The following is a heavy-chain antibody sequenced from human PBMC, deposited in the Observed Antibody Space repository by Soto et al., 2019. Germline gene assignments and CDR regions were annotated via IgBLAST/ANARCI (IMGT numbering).Heavy chain of an antibody. V-gene: IGHV1-69*13. CDR2: IIPIFGTA. CDR3: ARDGPGGIDNWFDP. CDR1: GYTFTSYG. J-gene: IGHJ5*02. Sequence: ASVKVSCKASGYTFTSYGISWVRQAPGQGLEWMGGIIPIFGTANYAQKFQGRVTITADESTSTAYMELSSLRSEDTAVYYCARDGPGGIDNWFDPWGQGTLVTVSS. D-gene: IGHD2-8*02.